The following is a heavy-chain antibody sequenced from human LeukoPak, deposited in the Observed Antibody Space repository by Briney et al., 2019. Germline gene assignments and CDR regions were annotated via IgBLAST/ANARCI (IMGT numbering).Heavy chain of an antibody. D-gene: IGHD3-10*01. V-gene: IGHV1-2*02. J-gene: IGHJ6*03. CDR2: INPNSGGT. CDR1: GYTFTGYY. CDR3: ARAAGYYYYMDV. Sequence: ASVKVSCKASGYTFTGYYMHWVRQAPGQGLEWMGWINPNSGGTNYAQKLQGRVTMTTDTSTSTAYMELRSLRSDDTAVYYCARAAGYYYYMDVWGKGTTVTVSS.